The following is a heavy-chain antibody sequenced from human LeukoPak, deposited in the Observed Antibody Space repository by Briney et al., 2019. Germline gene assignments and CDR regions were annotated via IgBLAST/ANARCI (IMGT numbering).Heavy chain of an antibody. Sequence: ASVKVSCKASGYTFTSYDIIWVRQAPGHGLEWMGWISPYNGNTNYAPNLQGRVTMTSDTSTNTAYMELRSLRSDDTAVYFCARSIVGADAFHFWSQGTLLTVSS. CDR3: ARSIVGADAFHF. CDR1: GYTFTSYD. CDR2: ISPYNGNT. D-gene: IGHD1-26*01. V-gene: IGHV1-18*01. J-gene: IGHJ3*01.